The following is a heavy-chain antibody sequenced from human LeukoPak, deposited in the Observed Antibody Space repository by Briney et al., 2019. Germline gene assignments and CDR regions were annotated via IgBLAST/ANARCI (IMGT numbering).Heavy chain of an antibody. CDR2: IYYSGST. Sequence: SETLSLTCSVSGGSISGSYWSWIRQPPGKGLEWIGYIYYSGSTNYNPSLKSRVTISVDTSKNQFSLKLNSVTVADTAVYYCARLVAAAGSSDWFDPWGQGILVTVSS. J-gene: IGHJ5*02. CDR1: GGSISGSY. D-gene: IGHD6-13*01. CDR3: ARLVAAAGSSDWFDP. V-gene: IGHV4-59*08.